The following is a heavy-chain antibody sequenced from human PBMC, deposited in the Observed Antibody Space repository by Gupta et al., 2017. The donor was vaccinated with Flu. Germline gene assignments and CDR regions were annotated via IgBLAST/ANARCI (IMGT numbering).Heavy chain of an antibody. CDR1: GGTFSSYA. V-gene: IGHV1-69*06. J-gene: IGHJ4*02. D-gene: IGHD2-2*01. Sequence: QVQLVQSGAEVQKPGSSVKVSCKASGGTFSSYATSWVRPPPGQGLEWMGGISPILGTANYAQKSQGRVTITADKAKSTAYMELSSRRCEDTAVYYCARDVFYCSSTSCHENRRSYYYYDYWGQGTLGTVSS. CDR3: ARDVFYCSSTSCHENRRSYYYYDY. CDR2: ISPILGTA.